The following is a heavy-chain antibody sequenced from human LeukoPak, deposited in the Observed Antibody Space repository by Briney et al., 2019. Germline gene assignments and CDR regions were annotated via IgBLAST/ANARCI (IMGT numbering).Heavy chain of an antibody. D-gene: IGHD3-22*01. CDR2: INHSGST. CDR1: GGSFSGYY. CDR3: ATTSASNYYDSSGYAP. Sequence: SETLSLTCAVYGGSFSGYYWSWIRQPPGKGLEWIGEINHSGSTNYNPSLKSRVTISVDTSKNRFSLKLSSVTAADTAVYYCATTSASNYYDSSGYAPWGQGTLVTVSS. V-gene: IGHV4-34*01. J-gene: IGHJ5*02.